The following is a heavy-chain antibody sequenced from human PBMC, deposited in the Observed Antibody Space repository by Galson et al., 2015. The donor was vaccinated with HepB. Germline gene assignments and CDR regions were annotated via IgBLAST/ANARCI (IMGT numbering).Heavy chain of an antibody. D-gene: IGHD6-19*01. J-gene: IGHJ2*01. Sequence: SLRLSCAASGFTFSSYGMHWVRQAPGKGLEWVAVVSYDGSNKYYADSVKGRFTISRDNSKNTLYLQMNSLRAEDTAVYYCAKDPGVAVAGTAWYFDLWGRGTLVTVSS. V-gene: IGHV3-30*18. CDR3: AKDPGVAVAGTAWYFDL. CDR1: GFTFSSYG. CDR2: VSYDGSNK.